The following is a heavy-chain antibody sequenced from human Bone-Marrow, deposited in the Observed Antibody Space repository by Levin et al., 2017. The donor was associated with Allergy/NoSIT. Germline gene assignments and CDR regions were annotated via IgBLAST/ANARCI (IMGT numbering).Heavy chain of an antibody. D-gene: IGHD3-10*01. CDR2: ISSSSSYT. CDR3: ARGRAHGAGSWAFDI. Sequence: GGSLRLSCAASGFTFSDYYMSWIRQAPGKGLEWVSYISSSSSYTNYADSVKGRFTISRDNAKNSLYLQMNSLRAEDTAVYYCARGRAHGAGSWAFDIWGQGTMVTVSS. CDR1: GFTFSDYY. J-gene: IGHJ3*02. V-gene: IGHV3-11*03.